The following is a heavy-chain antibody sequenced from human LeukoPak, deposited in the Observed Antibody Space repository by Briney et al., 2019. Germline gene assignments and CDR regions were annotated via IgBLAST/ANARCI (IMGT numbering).Heavy chain of an antibody. D-gene: IGHD2-15*01. J-gene: IGHJ4*02. Sequence: ASVKVSCKASGYTFTSYGISWVRQAPGQGLEWMGWISAYNGNTNYAQKLQGRVTMTTDTSTSTAYMELRSLRSDDTAVYYCARGSMLGCSGGSCYSYWGQGTLVTVSS. V-gene: IGHV1-18*01. CDR3: ARGSMLGCSGGSCYSY. CDR2: ISAYNGNT. CDR1: GYTFTSYG.